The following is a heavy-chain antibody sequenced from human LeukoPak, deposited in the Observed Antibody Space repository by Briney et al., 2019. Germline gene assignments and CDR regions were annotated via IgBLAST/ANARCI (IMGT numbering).Heavy chain of an antibody. V-gene: IGHV3-21*01. D-gene: IGHD2-2*01. CDR2: ISSSSSYI. CDR3: ARGGGYCSSTSCYGDSYFDY. Sequence: PGGPLRLSCAASGFTFSSYSMNWVRQAPGKGLEWVSSISSSSSYIYYADSVKGRFTISRDNAKNSLYLQMNSLRAEDTAVYYCARGGGYCSSTSCYGDSYFDYWGQGTLVTVSS. J-gene: IGHJ4*02. CDR1: GFTFSSYS.